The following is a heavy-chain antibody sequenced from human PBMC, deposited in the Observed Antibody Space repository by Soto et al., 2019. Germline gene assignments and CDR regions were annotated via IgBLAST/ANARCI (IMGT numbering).Heavy chain of an antibody. CDR3: ASLVIPAAAFYYYGLDV. CDR1: GFTLSNYE. J-gene: IGHJ6*02. Sequence: VQLLESGGGLVRPGGSLKLSCAASGFTLSNYEMNWVRQAPGKGLEWVSSISSGGTTKYYADSVKGRFTISRDNAKNSLFLQMNSLRAEDTAVYYCASLVIPAAAFYYYGLDVWGQGTTVTVSS. D-gene: IGHD2-2*01. CDR2: ISSGGTTK. V-gene: IGHV3-48*03.